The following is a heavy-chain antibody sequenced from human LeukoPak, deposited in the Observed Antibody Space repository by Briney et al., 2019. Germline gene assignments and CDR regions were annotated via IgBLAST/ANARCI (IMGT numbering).Heavy chain of an antibody. CDR2: NYYSGST. CDR1: GGSISSGDYY. J-gene: IGHJ4*02. D-gene: IGHD3-22*01. V-gene: IGHV4-30-4*08. Sequence: PSQTLSLTCTVSGGSISSGDYYWSWIRQPPGKGLEWIGYNYYSGSTYYNPSLKSRVTISVDTSKNQFSLKLSSVTAADTAVYYCARAGYYYDSSGPPGYWGQGTLVTVSS. CDR3: ARAGYYYDSSGPPGY.